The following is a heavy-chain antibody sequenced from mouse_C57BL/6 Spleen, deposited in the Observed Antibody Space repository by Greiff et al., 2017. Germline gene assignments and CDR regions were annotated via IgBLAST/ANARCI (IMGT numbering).Heavy chain of an antibody. D-gene: IGHD1-1*01. V-gene: IGHV1-39*01. CDR1: GYSFTDYN. CDR3: AREATVVADYFDY. J-gene: IGHJ2*01. Sequence: EVQLQQSGPELVKPGASVKISCKASGYSFTDYNMNWVKQGNGKSLEWIGVINPNYGTTSYNQKFKGKATLTVDQSSSTAYMQLSSLTSEDSAVYYCAREATVVADYFDYWGQGTTLTVSS. CDR2: INPNYGTT.